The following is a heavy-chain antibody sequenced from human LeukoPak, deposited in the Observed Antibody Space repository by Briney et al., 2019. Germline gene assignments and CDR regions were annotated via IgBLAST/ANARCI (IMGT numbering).Heavy chain of an antibody. D-gene: IGHD5-12*01. CDR1: GYTFTSYD. J-gene: IGHJ4*02. CDR3: ARSLEWLPDINFDY. Sequence: GASVKVSCKASGYTFTSYDINWVRQATGQGLEWMGWMNPNSGNTGYAQKFQGRVTMTRDTSTSTVYMELSSLRSEDTAVYYCARSLEWLPDINFDYWGQGTLVTVSS. CDR2: MNPNSGNT. V-gene: IGHV1-8*01.